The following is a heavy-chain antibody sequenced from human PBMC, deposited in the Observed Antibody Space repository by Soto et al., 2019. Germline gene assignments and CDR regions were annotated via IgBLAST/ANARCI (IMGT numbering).Heavy chain of an antibody. CDR2: FDPEDGET. D-gene: IGHD3-22*01. CDR1: GYTLTELS. J-gene: IGHJ4*02. CDR3: AKPLSYYYDNSAYAGFDY. Sequence: ASVKVSCKVSGYTLTELSMHWVRQAPGKGLEWMGGFDPEDGETIYAQKFQGRVTMTEDTSTDTAYMELSSLRSEDTAVYYCAKPLSYYYDNSAYAGFDYWGQGTLVTVSS. V-gene: IGHV1-24*01.